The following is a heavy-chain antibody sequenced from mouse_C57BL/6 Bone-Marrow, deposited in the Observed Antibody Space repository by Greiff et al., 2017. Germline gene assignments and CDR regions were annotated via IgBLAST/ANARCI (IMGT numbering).Heavy chain of an antibody. CDR3: AKRGFYYGNYDYAMDY. V-gene: IGHV2-5*01. Sequence: VQLQQSGPGLVQPSQSLSITCTVSGFSLTSYGVHWVRQSPGKGLEWLGVIWRGGSTDYNAAFMSRLSITKDNSKSQVFFKMNSLQADDTAIYYCAKRGFYYGNYDYAMDYWGQGTSVTVSS. CDR1: GFSLTSYG. D-gene: IGHD2-1*01. J-gene: IGHJ4*01. CDR2: IWRGGST.